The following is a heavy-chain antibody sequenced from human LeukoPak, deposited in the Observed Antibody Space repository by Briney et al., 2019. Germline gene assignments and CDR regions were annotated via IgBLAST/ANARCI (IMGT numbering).Heavy chain of an antibody. J-gene: IGHJ4*02. Sequence: PGGSLRLSCAASGFTVSRNYMNGGRQAPEGGVEWGSVIYSGGSTYYAASVNGRVAISRDNAKNTLYLQVNSLRAEDTAVYYCARSQSCSGGSCYQDYGGQGTLVTVSS. D-gene: IGHD2-15*01. CDR3: ARSQSCSGGSCYQDY. V-gene: IGHV3-53*01. CDR2: IYSGGST. CDR1: GFTVSRNY.